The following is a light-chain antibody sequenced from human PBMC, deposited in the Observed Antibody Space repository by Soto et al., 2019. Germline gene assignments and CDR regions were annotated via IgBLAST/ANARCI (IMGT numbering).Light chain of an antibody. J-gene: IGKJ1*01. CDR2: GAS. CDR3: QQYNNWPPGT. V-gene: IGKV3-15*01. Sequence: VLTQAPDTLSVSPGERATLSCRASQSVSSNLAWYQQKPGQAPRLLIYGASTRATGIPARFSGSGSGTEFTLTINSLQSEDFAVYYCQQYNNWPPGTFGRGTKVDIK. CDR1: QSVSSN.